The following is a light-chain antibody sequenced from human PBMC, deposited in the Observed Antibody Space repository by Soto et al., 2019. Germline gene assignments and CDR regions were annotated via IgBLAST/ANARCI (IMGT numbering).Light chain of an antibody. Sequence: QSVLTQPPSVSAAPGQKVTFSCSGSSSNIGNNYVSWYQQLPGTAPKLLIYENNKRPSGIPDRFSGSKSGTSATLGITGLQTGDEADYYCGTCDSSLGGWVFGGGTKLTVL. V-gene: IGLV1-51*02. CDR1: SSNIGNNY. CDR3: GTCDSSLGGWV. J-gene: IGLJ3*02. CDR2: ENN.